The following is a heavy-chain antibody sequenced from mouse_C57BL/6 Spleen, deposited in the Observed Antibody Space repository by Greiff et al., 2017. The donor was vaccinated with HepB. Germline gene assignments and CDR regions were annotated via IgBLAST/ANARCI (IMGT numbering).Heavy chain of an antibody. Sequence: EVHLVESGGGLVQPKGSLKLSCAASGFSFNTYAMNWVRQAPGKGLEWVARIRSKSNNYATYYADSVKDRFTISRDDSESMLYLQMNNLKTEDTDMYYCVYSNYVRYFDVWGTGTTVTVSS. V-gene: IGHV10-1*01. CDR1: GFSFNTYA. J-gene: IGHJ1*03. CDR3: VYSNYVRYFDV. D-gene: IGHD2-5*01. CDR2: IRSKSNNYAT.